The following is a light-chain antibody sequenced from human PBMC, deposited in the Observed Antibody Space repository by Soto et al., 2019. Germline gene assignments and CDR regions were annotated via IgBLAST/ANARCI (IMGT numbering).Light chain of an antibody. CDR3: QQRSNWPIT. CDR2: GVS. V-gene: IGKV3D-20*02. Sequence: EIVLTQSPGTVSLSPGERATLSCRASQSVTSSYLAWYQQKPGQAPRLLIYGVSSRATGIPDRFSGSGAGTDFTLTISGLEPEDFAVYYCQQRSNWPITFGQGTRLEIK. J-gene: IGKJ5*01. CDR1: QSVTSSY.